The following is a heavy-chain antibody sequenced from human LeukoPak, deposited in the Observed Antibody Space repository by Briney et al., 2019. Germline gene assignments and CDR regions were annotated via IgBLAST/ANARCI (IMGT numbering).Heavy chain of an antibody. D-gene: IGHD3-9*01. CDR3: ARGDHPTWLFPFVVGSSWPY. CDR1: GFTFTAYA. Sequence: GGSLRLSCAASGFTFTAYAMSWVRQAPGKGLEWVSSISGRGGSTFYADSVKGRFTISRDNSKNTLDLQMNSLRAEDTAVYYCARGDHPTWLFPFVVGSSWPYWGQGTLVTVSS. CDR2: ISGRGGST. J-gene: IGHJ4*02. V-gene: IGHV3-23*01.